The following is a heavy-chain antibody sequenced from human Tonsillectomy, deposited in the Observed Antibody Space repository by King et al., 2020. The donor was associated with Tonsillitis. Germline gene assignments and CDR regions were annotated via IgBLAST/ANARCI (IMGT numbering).Heavy chain of an antibody. CDR2: INTYNGNT. CDR1: GYTFTSYG. V-gene: IGHV1-18*04. Sequence: QLVQSGAEVKKPGASVKVSCKASGYTFTSYGISWVRQAPGQGLEWMGWINTYNGNTNSAQKLQGRVTMTTDTSTSTAYMELRSLRSDDTAVYYCARVNIDYYDSSGYPGWFDTWGQGTLVTVSS. D-gene: IGHD3-22*01. J-gene: IGHJ5*02. CDR3: ARVNIDYYDSSGYPGWFDT.